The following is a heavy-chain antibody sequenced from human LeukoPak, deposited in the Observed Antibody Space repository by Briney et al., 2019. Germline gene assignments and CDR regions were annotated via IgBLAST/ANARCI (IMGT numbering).Heavy chain of an antibody. D-gene: IGHD3-22*01. CDR1: GGTFISYA. V-gene: IGHV1-69*13. CDR2: IIPIFGTA. J-gene: IGHJ4*02. CDR3: ARARADGYYDSSGFGY. Sequence: SVKVSCKASGGTFISYAISWMRQAPGQGLEWMGGIIPIFGTANYAQKFQGRVTITADESTSTAYMELSSLRSEDTAVYYCARARADGYYDSSGFGYWGQGTLVTVSS.